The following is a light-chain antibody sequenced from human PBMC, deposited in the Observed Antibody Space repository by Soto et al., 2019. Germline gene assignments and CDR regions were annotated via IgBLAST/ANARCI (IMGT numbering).Light chain of an antibody. CDR1: TLPKQY. V-gene: IGLV3-25*03. Sequence: SYELTQPPSVSVSPGQTARITCSGHTLPKQYVSWFQQKAGQAPVMVIYKDSGRPSGIPERFSGSSSGTTVTLTISGVQAEDEADYYCQSADSSGTYVFGTGTKVTVL. CDR3: QSADSSGTYV. J-gene: IGLJ1*01. CDR2: KDS.